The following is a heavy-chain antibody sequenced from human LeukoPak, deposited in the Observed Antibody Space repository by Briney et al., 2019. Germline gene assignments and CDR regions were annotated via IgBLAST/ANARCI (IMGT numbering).Heavy chain of an antibody. Sequence: PGGSLRLSCAASGFTSSSYGMHWVRQAPGKGLEWVAVISYDGSNKYYADSVKGRFTISRDNSKNTLYLQMNSLRAEDTAVYYCANGIVATTLFDYWGQGTLVTVSS. CDR1: GFTSSSYG. J-gene: IGHJ4*02. D-gene: IGHD5-12*01. CDR3: ANGIVATTLFDY. V-gene: IGHV3-30*18. CDR2: ISYDGSNK.